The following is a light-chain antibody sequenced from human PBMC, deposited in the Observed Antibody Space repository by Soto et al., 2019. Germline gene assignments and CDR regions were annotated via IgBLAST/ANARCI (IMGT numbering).Light chain of an antibody. J-gene: IGKJ4*01. CDR3: QHFGSSLT. CDR1: QSLSSSY. V-gene: IGKV3-20*01. CDR2: GAS. Sequence: IVLTQSPGTLSLSPGERATLSCRASQSLSSSYLAWYQQKPGQAPRLLIYGASSRATAIPDRFSGSGSGTGFPLTINRLEPEDFAVYYCQHFGSSLTFGGGTKLDIK.